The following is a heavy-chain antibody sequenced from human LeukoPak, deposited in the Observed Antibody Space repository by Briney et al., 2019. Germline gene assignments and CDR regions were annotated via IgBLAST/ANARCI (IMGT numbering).Heavy chain of an antibody. Sequence: PSETLSLICTVSGGSISSYYWSWIRQPAGKGLEWIGRIYTSGSTNYNPSLKSRVTMSVDTSKNQFSLKLNSVTAADTAVYYCAKNGQSGFSFDPWGQGTLVTVSS. D-gene: IGHD3-3*01. CDR2: IYTSGST. CDR1: GGSISSYY. CDR3: AKNGQSGFSFDP. J-gene: IGHJ5*02. V-gene: IGHV4-4*07.